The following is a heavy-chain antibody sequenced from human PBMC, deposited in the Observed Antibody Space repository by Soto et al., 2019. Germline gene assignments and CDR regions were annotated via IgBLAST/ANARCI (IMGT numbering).Heavy chain of an antibody. J-gene: IGHJ4*02. CDR3: ATGLVDYYDSSGYPRQAFDY. CDR2: FDPEDGET. Sequence: ASVKVSCKVSGYTLTELSMHWVRQAPGKGLEWMGGFDPEDGETIYAQKFQGRVTMTEDTSTGTAYMELSSLRSEDTAVYYCATGLVDYYDSSGYPRQAFDYWGQGTLVTVSS. V-gene: IGHV1-24*01. D-gene: IGHD3-22*01. CDR1: GYTLTELS.